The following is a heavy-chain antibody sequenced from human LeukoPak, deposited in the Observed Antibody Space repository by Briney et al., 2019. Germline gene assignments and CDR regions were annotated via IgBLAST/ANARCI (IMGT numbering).Heavy chain of an antibody. Sequence: GGSLRLSCAASGFTFSDYYMSWIRQAPGKGLEWVSYISSSGSTMYYADSVQGRFTISRDNAKNSLFLQMNSLRAEDTAVYYCATYGSQIYYYYMDVWGKGTTVTISS. CDR2: ISSSGSTM. V-gene: IGHV3-11*01. CDR1: GFTFSDYY. J-gene: IGHJ6*03. CDR3: ATYGSQIYYYYMDV. D-gene: IGHD2-15*01.